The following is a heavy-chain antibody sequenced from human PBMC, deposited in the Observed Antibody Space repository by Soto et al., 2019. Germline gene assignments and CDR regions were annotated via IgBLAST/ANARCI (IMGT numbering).Heavy chain of an antibody. D-gene: IGHD3-22*01. J-gene: IGHJ1*01. CDR2: IYHSGST. CDR1: GGFLSSSNW. V-gene: IGHV4-4*02. Sequence: SQTLPLTSAVSGGFLSSSNWWRWVRQPPGKGLEWIGEIYHSGSTNYNPSLKSRVTISVDKSKNQFSLKLSSVTAADTAVYYCARGEYYDSSGPYFQHWGQGTLVTVS. CDR3: ARGEYYDSSGPYFQH.